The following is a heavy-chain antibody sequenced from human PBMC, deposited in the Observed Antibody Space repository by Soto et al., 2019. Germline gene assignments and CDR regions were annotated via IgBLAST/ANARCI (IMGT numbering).Heavy chain of an antibody. J-gene: IGHJ6*02. Sequence: SVKVSCKASGGTFSSYAISWVRQAPGQGLEWMGGIIPIFGTANYAQKFQGRVTITADKSTSTAYMELSSLRSEDTAVYYCAREQFLTGHLGYYGMDAWGQGTTVTVSS. CDR2: IIPIFGTA. CDR1: GGTFSSYA. D-gene: IGHD3-9*01. V-gene: IGHV1-69*06. CDR3: AREQFLTGHLGYYGMDA.